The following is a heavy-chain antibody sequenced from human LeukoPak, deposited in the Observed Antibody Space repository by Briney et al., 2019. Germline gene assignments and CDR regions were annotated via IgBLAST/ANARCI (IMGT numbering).Heavy chain of an antibody. CDR1: GGTFSSYA. J-gene: IGHJ4*02. Sequence: ASVKVSCKASGGTFSSYAISWVRQAPGQGLEWVGRIIPIFGTANYAQKFQGRVTITTDESTSTAYMELSSLRSEDTAVYFCARGDYYDSSGYFPGMNYWGQGTLVTVSS. CDR2: IIPIFGTA. CDR3: ARGDYYDSSGYFPGMNY. D-gene: IGHD3-22*01. V-gene: IGHV1-69*05.